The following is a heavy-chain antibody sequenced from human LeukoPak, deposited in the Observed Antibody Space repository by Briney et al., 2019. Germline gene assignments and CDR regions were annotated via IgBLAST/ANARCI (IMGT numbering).Heavy chain of an antibody. CDR2: FRNSDSPV. J-gene: IGHJ6*02. D-gene: IGHD1-26*01. Sequence: PGGSLRLSCAAASGFTFTDYISWIRQAPGKGLEWVSYFRNSDSPVYYADSVKGRFTISRGNAKDSLYLQMNSLRAEDTAVYFCATWDGPSAGLAVWGQGTTVTVSS. CDR1: GFTFTDY. CDR3: ATWDGPSAGLAV. V-gene: IGHV3-11*01.